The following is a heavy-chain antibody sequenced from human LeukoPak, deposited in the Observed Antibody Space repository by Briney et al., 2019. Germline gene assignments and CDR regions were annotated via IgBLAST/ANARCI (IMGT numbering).Heavy chain of an antibody. CDR3: ARGRVVTDDYYGSGSLYYFDY. D-gene: IGHD3-10*01. V-gene: IGHV4-34*01. Sequence: KASETLSLTCAVYGGSFSGYYWSWIRQPPGKGLEWIGEINHSGSTNYDPSLKSRVTISVDTSKNQFSLKLSSVTAADTAVYYCARGRVVTDDYYGSGSLYYFDYWGQGTLVTVSS. CDR2: INHSGST. J-gene: IGHJ4*02. CDR1: GGSFSGYY.